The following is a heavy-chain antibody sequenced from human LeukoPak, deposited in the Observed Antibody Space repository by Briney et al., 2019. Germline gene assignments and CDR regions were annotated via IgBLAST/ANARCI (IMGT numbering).Heavy chain of an antibody. CDR1: GITFSSYS. Sequence: GGSLRLSCAASGITFSSYSMNWVRQAPGKGLEWVSYISSSSSTIYYADSVKGRFTISRDNAKNSLYLQMNSLRAEDTAVYYCARDAYYYYMDVWGKGTTVTVSS. CDR3: ARDAYYYYMDV. CDR2: ISSSSSTI. V-gene: IGHV3-48*04. J-gene: IGHJ6*03.